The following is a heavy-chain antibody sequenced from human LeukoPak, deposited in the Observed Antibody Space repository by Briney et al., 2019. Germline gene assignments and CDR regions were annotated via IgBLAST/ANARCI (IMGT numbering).Heavy chain of an antibody. CDR1: GDSINNYY. J-gene: IGHJ4*02. V-gene: IGHV4-59*01. CDR3: ARRRVLPPAYYFDY. CDR2: IYNSGSA. Sequence: SETLSLTCTVSGDSINNYYWTWIRQPPGKGLEWIGYIYNSGSAIYNPSLKSPVTISVDTSKNQFSLKLSSMTAADTAVYYCARRRVLPPAYYFDYWGQGTLVAVSS. D-gene: IGHD2/OR15-2a*01.